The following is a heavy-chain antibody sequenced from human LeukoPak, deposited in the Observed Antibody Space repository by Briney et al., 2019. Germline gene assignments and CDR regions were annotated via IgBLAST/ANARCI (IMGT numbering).Heavy chain of an antibody. CDR2: IYYSGST. V-gene: IGHV4-31*03. Sequence: SETLSLTCTVSGGSISSGGYYWSWIRQHPGKGLEWIGYIYYSGSTYYNPSLKSRVTISVDTSKNQFSLKLSSVTAADTAVYYCARAPVDRYYYYYYGMDVWGQGTTVTVSS. CDR3: ARAPVDRYYYYYYGMDV. J-gene: IGHJ6*02. CDR1: GGSISSGGYY.